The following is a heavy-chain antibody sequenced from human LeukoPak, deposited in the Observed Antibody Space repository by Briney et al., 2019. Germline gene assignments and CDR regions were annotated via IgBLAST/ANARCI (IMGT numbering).Heavy chain of an antibody. CDR2: IYYSGNT. CDR3: ARRLLIAAAGRGGFDY. D-gene: IGHD6-13*01. V-gene: IGHV4-30-4*01. Sequence: SETLPLTCTVSGGSIRSGDYYWSWIRQPPGKGLEWIGYIYYSGNTYYNPSLKSRVTISVGTSKNQFSLKLSSVTAADTAVYYCARRLLIAAAGRGGFDYWGQGTLVTVSS. CDR1: GGSIRSGDYY. J-gene: IGHJ4*02.